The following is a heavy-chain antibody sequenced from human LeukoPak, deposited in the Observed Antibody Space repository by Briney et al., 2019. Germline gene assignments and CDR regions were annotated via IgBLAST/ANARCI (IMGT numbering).Heavy chain of an antibody. CDR3: ARDFGSGWYGIMGY. CDR2: IYYSGST. Sequence: SETLSLTCTVSGGSISSYYWSWIRQPPGKGLEWIGYIYYSGSTNYNPSLKSRVTISVDTSKNQFSLKLSSVTAADTAVYYCARDFGSGWYGIMGYWGQGTLVTVPS. CDR1: GGSISSYY. V-gene: IGHV4-59*01. J-gene: IGHJ4*02. D-gene: IGHD6-19*01.